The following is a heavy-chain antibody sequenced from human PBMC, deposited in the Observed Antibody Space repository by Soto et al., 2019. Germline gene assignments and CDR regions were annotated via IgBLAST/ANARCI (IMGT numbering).Heavy chain of an antibody. V-gene: IGHV4-59*01. CDR3: ARGGRNKFDP. Sequence: QVQLQESGPGLVKPSETLSLTCTVSGGSISSNYWSWIRQPPGKGLEWIGYIYYTGSTNYNPSLKSRVPISVDTSKNQFSLKLSSVTAADTAVYYCARGGRNKFDPWGQGTLVTVSS. D-gene: IGHD5-12*01. CDR1: GGSISSNY. J-gene: IGHJ5*02. CDR2: IYYTGST.